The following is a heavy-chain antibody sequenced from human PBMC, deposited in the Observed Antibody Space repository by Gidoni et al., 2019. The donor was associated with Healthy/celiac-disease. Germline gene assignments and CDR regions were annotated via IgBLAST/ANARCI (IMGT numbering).Heavy chain of an antibody. D-gene: IGHD3-10*01. J-gene: IGHJ4*02. V-gene: IGHV4-34*01. CDR1: GGSFSGYY. CDR3: ARGYYYGSGGFPGGH. CDR2: INHSGST. Sequence: QVQLQQWGAGLLKPSETLSLTCAVYGGSFSGYYWSSIRQPPGKGLELIGEINHSGSTHYNPSLKSRVTRSVDTSKHQFSLKLSSATAADTAVYDCARGYYYGSGGFPGGHWGQGTLVTVSS.